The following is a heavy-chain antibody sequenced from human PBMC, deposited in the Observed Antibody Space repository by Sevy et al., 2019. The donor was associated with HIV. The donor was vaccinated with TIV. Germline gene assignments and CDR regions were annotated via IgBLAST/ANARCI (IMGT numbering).Heavy chain of an antibody. D-gene: IGHD4-17*01. J-gene: IGHJ4*01. Sequence: GGSLRLSCAASGFTFSSFGMHWVRQAPGKGLEWVAVIWFDGSNTYYADSVKGRFTISRDIAKNTLHLQMNSLGAEDTAVYYGARDLEFYDSGDYGPAFMPDFWGHGTLVTVSS. CDR2: IWFDGSNT. CDR3: ARDLEFYDSGDYGPAFMPDF. CDR1: GFTFSSFG. V-gene: IGHV3-33*01.